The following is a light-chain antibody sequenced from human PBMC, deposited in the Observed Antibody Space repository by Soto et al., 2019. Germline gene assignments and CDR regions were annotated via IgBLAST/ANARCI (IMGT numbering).Light chain of an antibody. V-gene: IGKV1-39*01. CDR2: AAS. CDR1: QSISSY. CDR3: QQTYSTPYT. J-gene: IGKJ2*01. Sequence: DIQMTQSTSSLSASVGDRVTITCRASQSISSYLNWYLQKPGKAPQLLIYAASSLQSGVPSRFSGSGSGTDFTLTISSLQPEDFATYFCQQTYSTPYTFGQGTKLEIK.